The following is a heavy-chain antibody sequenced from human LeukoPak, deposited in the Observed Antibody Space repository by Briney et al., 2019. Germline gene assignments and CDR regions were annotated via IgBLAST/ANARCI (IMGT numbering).Heavy chain of an antibody. CDR1: GGSISSSSNY. D-gene: IGHD3-22*01. CDR3: ARLYDSSGYYYFDY. CDR2: IYYSGSS. J-gene: IGHJ4*02. V-gene: IGHV4-39*01. Sequence: SETLSLTCTVSGGSISSSSNYWGWIRQPPGKGLEWIGSIYYSGSSYYNPSLKSRVTISVDTSKNQFSLELSSVTAADTAVYYCARLYDSSGYYYFDYWGQGTLVTVSS.